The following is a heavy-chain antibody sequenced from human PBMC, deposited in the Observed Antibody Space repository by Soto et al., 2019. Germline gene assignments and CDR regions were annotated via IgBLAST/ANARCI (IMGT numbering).Heavy chain of an antibody. CDR2: INLRGGTT. D-gene: IGHD4-17*01. Sequence: QVQLVQSGPEVRKPGASVRLSCATSGYNFNQYYIHWVRQAPGQGLERMGIINLRGGTTEYAHKYRGRVTVTGDTSTRTAYMELGSLRSEDTAVYFCAGGPDDSDVTRWDHWGQGTLITVSS. CDR1: GYNFNQYY. J-gene: IGHJ4*02. V-gene: IGHV1-46*02. CDR3: AGGPDDSDVTRWDH.